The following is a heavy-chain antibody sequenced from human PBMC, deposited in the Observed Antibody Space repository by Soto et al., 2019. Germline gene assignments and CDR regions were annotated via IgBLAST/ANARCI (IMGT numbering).Heavy chain of an antibody. CDR2: ISYDGSNK. D-gene: IGHD3-9*01. Sequence: QVQLVESGGGVVQPGRSLRLSCAASGFTFSSYGMHWVRQAPGKGLEWVAVISYDGSNKYYADSVKGRFTISRDNSKNLLYRQMNSLRAEDTAVYYCAKDSSLRYVDWWDYYYGMDGWGQGATVTVSS. CDR1: GFTFSSYG. J-gene: IGHJ6*02. CDR3: AKDSSLRYVDWWDYYYGMDG. V-gene: IGHV3-30*18.